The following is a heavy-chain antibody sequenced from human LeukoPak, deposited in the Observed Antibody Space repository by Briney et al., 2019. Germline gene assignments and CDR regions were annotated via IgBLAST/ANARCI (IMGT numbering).Heavy chain of an antibody. CDR3: ARQIEAYCGGGCYWPADAFDI. V-gene: IGHV6-1*01. Sequence: SQTLSLTCAISGDSVSSNSAAWNWIRQSPSRGLEWLGRTYYRSKWYNDYAVSVKSRITINPDTSKNQFSLQLNSVTPEDTAVYYCARQIEAYCGGGCYWPADAFDIWGQGTMVTVSS. CDR1: GDSVSSNSAA. CDR2: TYYRSKWYN. D-gene: IGHD2-21*02. J-gene: IGHJ3*02.